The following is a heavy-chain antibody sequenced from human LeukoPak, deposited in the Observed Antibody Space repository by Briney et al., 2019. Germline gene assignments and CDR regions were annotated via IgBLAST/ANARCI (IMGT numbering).Heavy chain of an antibody. Sequence: GRSLRLSCAASGFTFSSYSMNWVRQAPGKGLEWVSSISSSSSYIYYADSVKGRFTISRDNAKNSLYLQMNSLRAEDTAVYYCARKINRGDAFDIWGQGTMVTVSS. CDR2: ISSSSSYI. CDR1: GFTFSSYS. D-gene: IGHD3-10*01. CDR3: ARKINRGDAFDI. J-gene: IGHJ3*02. V-gene: IGHV3-21*01.